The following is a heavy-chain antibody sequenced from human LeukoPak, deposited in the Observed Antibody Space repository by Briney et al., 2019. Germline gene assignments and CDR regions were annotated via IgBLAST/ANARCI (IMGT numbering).Heavy chain of an antibody. Sequence: KPSETLSLTCSVSGGSISSYYWSWIRQPPGKGLEWIGSISYSGSTNYNPPLKSRVTISVDTSKNQFSLKLSSVTAADTAVYYCARSTKNRAAPYYYYYYMDVWGKGTTVTIFS. V-gene: IGHV4-59*01. D-gene: IGHD2-8*01. CDR2: ISYSGST. J-gene: IGHJ6*03. CDR3: ARSTKNRAAPYYYYYYMDV. CDR1: GGSISSYY.